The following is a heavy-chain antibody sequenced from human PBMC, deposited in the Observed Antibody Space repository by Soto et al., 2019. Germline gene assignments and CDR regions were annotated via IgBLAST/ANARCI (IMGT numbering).Heavy chain of an antibody. D-gene: IGHD1-26*01. Sequence: EVQLVQSGAEVKKPGESLKISCQGSGYIFSHYWIAWVRRLPGKGLEWMGIIYPDDSKTRYSPSFQGQVTFSADKSIGTAYLQWSSLEASDTAMYYCARYGGPTLTNVYFDSWGQGTLVTVPS. J-gene: IGHJ4*02. V-gene: IGHV5-51*03. CDR3: ARYGGPTLTNVYFDS. CDR2: IYPDDSKT. CDR1: GYIFSHYW.